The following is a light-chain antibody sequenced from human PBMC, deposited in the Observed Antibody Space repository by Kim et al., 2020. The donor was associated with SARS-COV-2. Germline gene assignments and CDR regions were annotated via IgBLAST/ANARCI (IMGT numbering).Light chain of an antibody. V-gene: IGLV1-40*01. CDR1: NSNSGAGYD. CDR2: GNS. CDR3: QSYDSSLSAVV. Sequence: QRVTISWTGSNSNSGAGYDVHWYQQLPGTAPKLLIYGNSNRPSGVPDRFSGSKSGTSASLAITGLQAEDEADYYCQSYDSSLSAVVFGGGTQLTVL. J-gene: IGLJ2*01.